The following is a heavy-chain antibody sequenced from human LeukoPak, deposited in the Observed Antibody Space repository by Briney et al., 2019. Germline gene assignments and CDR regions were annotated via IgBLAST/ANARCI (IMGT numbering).Heavy chain of an antibody. CDR1: GGSFSGYY. Sequence: SETLSLTCAVYGGSFSGYYWGWIRQPPGKGLEWLGRIYYSGSTFYNPSLKSRVTISVDTSNNQFSLRLSSVTAADTAVYYCARHGSTDYFDYWGQGTLVTVSS. CDR3: ARHGSTDYFDY. D-gene: IGHD2-2*03. CDR2: IYYSGST. V-gene: IGHV4-34*01. J-gene: IGHJ4*02.